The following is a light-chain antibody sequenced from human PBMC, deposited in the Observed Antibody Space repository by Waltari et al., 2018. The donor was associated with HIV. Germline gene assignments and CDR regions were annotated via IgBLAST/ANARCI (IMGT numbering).Light chain of an antibody. Sequence: DVQMTQSPSTLSAVVGDKVTITCRASQIINNWLAWYQQKPGKPPKLLIYKASYLESGVPSRFSGSVSGADFTLIIDGLQPDDFATYYCQQYNSHSYAFGQGTKVDVK. CDR1: QIINNW. J-gene: IGKJ2*01. CDR2: KAS. CDR3: QQYNSHSYA. V-gene: IGKV1-5*03.